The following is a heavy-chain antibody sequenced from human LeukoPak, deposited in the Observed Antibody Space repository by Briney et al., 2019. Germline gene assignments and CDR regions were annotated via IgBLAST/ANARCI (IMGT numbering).Heavy chain of an antibody. J-gene: IGHJ2*01. D-gene: IGHD6-13*01. CDR3: ARDAAAAGNRLRYFDL. CDR1: GYTFTSYY. V-gene: IGHV1-46*01. CDR2: INPSGGST. Sequence: ASVKVSCKASGYTFTSYYMHWVRQAPGQGLEWMGIINPSGGSTSYAQKFQGRVTMTRDTSTSTVYMELSSLRSEDTAVYYCARDAAAAGNRLRYFDLWGRGTLVTVSS.